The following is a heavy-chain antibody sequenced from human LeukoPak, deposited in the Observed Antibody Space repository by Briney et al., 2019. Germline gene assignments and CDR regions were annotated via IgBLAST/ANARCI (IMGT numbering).Heavy chain of an antibody. V-gene: IGHV4-59*12. J-gene: IGHJ4*02. Sequence: PSETLSLTCTVSGDSINSYYWSWIRQPPGKGLEWIGYIYYSGSTIYNPSLKSRVTISVDTSKNQFSLKLSSVTAADTAVYYCARVAGDYGGNSRHLAHFDYWGQGTLVTVSS. CDR1: GDSINSYY. CDR3: ARVAGDYGGNSRHLAHFDY. D-gene: IGHD4-23*01. CDR2: IYYSGST.